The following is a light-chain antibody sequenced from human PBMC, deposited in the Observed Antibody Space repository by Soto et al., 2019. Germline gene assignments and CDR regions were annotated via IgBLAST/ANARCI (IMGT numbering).Light chain of an antibody. CDR3: MQGTHWPPIT. CDR1: QSLVYSDGNIY. V-gene: IGKV2-30*01. Sequence: DVVLTQSPLSLPVTLGQPASISCRSTQSLVYSDGNIYLNWFQQRPGQSPRRLIYKVSNRDPGVRDRFSGRGSGTDFTLKISRVEAEDVGVYSCMQGTHWPPITFGQGTRLEIK. CDR2: KVS. J-gene: IGKJ5*01.